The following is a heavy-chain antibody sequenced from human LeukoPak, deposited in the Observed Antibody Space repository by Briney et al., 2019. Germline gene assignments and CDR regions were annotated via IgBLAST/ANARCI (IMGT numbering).Heavy chain of an antibody. CDR2: IYYSGST. CDR1: GVSISSGTYY. CDR3: ARRYYDILTGVDAFDI. J-gene: IGHJ3*02. V-gene: IGHV4-61*09. Sequence: SQTLSLTCTGSGVSISSGTYYWSWIRQPAGKGLEWIGYIYYSGSTNYNPSLKSRVTISVDTSKNQFSLKLSSVTAADTAVYYCARRYYDILTGVDAFDIWGQGTMVTVSS. D-gene: IGHD3-9*01.